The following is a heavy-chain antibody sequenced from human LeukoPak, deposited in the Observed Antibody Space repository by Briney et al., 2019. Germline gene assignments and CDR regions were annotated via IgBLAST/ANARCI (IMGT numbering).Heavy chain of an antibody. J-gene: IGHJ4*02. CDR3: ARERSVGATPLGY. V-gene: IGHV1-46*01. CDR1: GHTFTSYY. Sequence: ASVKVSCKASGHTFTSYYMHWVRQAPGQGLEWMGIINPSGGSTSYAQKFQGRVTMTRDASTSTVYMELSSLRSEDTAVYYCARERSVGATPLGYWGQGTLVTVSS. D-gene: IGHD1-26*01. CDR2: INPSGGST.